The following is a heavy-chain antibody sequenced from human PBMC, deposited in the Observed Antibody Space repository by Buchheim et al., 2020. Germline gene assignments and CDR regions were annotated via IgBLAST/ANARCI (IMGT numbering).Heavy chain of an antibody. V-gene: IGHV3-33*01. Sequence: QVQLVESGGGVVQPGRSLRLSCAASGFTFSSYGMHWVRQAPGKGLEWVAVIWYDGSNKYYADSVKGRFTISRDNAKNSLYLQMNSLRAEDTAVYYCARDRHRLLSNGWSYWGQGTL. CDR1: GFTFSSYG. CDR3: ARDRHRLLSNGWSY. J-gene: IGHJ4*02. D-gene: IGHD2-2*01. CDR2: IWYDGSNK.